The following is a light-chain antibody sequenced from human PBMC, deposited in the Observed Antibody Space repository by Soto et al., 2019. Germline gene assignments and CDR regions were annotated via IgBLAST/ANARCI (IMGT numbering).Light chain of an antibody. CDR1: QTIGRNY. Sequence: EIDINQSPCNLYVSPRELATLSCRDIQTIGRNYLAWYQQKRGQAPRLLIFGTSTRATGIQDRFSASGSGTDFTLSISRLEPEDFAVYYFQQYDSAHRQTFGGGAKVDIK. V-gene: IGKV3-20*01. CDR3: QQYDSAHRQT. J-gene: IGKJ4*01. CDR2: GTS.